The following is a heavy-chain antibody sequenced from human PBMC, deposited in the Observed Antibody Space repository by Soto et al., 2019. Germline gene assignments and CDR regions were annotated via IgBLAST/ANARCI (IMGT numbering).Heavy chain of an antibody. CDR1: GFTVSSIY. D-gene: IGHD1-1*01. CDR2: IYSGGST. V-gene: IGHV3-66*01. Sequence: GSLRLSCAASGFTVSSIYISWVRQAPGKGLEWVSLIYSGGSTYYADSVKGRFTISRDNSKNTVYLQMNSLRVEDTAVYYCARENYPPTGFDYWGQGA. J-gene: IGHJ4*02. CDR3: ARENYPPTGFDY.